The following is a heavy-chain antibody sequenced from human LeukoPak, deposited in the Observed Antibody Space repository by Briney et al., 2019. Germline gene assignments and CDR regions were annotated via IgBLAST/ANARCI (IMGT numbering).Heavy chain of an antibody. J-gene: IGHJ5*02. Sequence: SETLSLTCTVSGGSISSYYWSWIRQPPGKGLEWIGYIYYSGSTNYNPSLKSRVTISVDTSKNQFSLKLNSVTPEDTAVYYCVRESAYDSGWVTRWFDPWGQGTLVTVSS. V-gene: IGHV4-59*12. CDR1: GGSISSYY. CDR3: VRESAYDSGWVTRWFDP. CDR2: IYYSGST. D-gene: IGHD6-19*01.